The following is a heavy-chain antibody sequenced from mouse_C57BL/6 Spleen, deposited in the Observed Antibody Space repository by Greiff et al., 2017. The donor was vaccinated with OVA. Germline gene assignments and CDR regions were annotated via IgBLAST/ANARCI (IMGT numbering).Heavy chain of an antibody. CDR3: AREGAYGSSFDY. V-gene: IGHV3-6*01. CDR2: ISYDGSN. Sequence: EVKLQESGPGLVKPSQSLSLTCSVTGYSITSGYYWNWIRQFPGNKLEWMGYISYDGSNNYNPSLKNRISITRDTSKNQFFLKLNSVTTEDTATYYCAREGAYGSSFDYWGQGTTLTVSS. CDR1: GYSITSGYY. D-gene: IGHD1-1*01. J-gene: IGHJ2*01.